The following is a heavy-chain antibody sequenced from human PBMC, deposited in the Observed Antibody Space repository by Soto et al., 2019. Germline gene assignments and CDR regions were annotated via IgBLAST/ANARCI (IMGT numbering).Heavy chain of an antibody. CDR1: GFTFSSYS. CDR2: ISSSSSTI. D-gene: IGHD4-17*01. V-gene: IGHV3-48*02. J-gene: IGHJ6*02. Sequence: EVQLVESGGGLVQPGGSLRLSCAASGFTFSSYSMNWVRQAPGKGLEWVSYISSSSSTIYYADSVKGRFTISRDNAKNSLFLQMSSRRDEDTAVYYCASEYDYGDLNYYYYGMDVWGQGTTVTVSS. CDR3: ASEYDYGDLNYYYYGMDV.